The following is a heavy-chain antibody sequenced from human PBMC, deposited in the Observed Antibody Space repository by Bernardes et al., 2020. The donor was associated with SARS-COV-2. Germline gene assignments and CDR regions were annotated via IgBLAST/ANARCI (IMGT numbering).Heavy chain of an antibody. CDR1: GDSINSASYR. CDR3: ARSTSTWYVSWHFDL. J-gene: IGHJ2*01. D-gene: IGHD2-2*01. V-gene: IGHV4-39*06. Sequence: SETLSLTCSVSGDSINSASYRWGWIRQAPGKGLEWIGSLSYGGNTYYTPSLRSRVTMSADTSNTQRITALNLRSVTPADTALYYCARSTSTWYVSWHFDLWGRGTLVTVSS. CDR2: LSYGGNT.